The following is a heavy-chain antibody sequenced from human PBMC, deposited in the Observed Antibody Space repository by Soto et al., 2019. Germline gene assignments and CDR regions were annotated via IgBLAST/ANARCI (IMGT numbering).Heavy chain of an antibody. CDR1: GFTLSSYA. D-gene: IGHD3-16*01. J-gene: IGHJ3*02. V-gene: IGHV3-23*01. Sequence: GGSLRLSCAASGFTLSSYAMSWVRQAPGKGLEWVSAISGSGGSTYYADSVKGRFTISRDNSKNTLYLQMNSLRAEDTAVYYCAKDLLYDDYIWGSYGYTRDAFDIWAQRTMVPVS. CDR2: ISGSGGST. CDR3: AKDLLYDDYIWGSYGYTRDAFDI.